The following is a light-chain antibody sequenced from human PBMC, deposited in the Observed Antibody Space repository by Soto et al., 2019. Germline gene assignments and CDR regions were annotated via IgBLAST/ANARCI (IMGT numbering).Light chain of an antibody. J-gene: IGKJ2*01. V-gene: IGKV2-30*01. CDR1: QSLVSSDGNTY. Sequence: DVVMTQSPLSLPVTLGQPASISCRSSQSLVSSDGNTYLNWFQQRPGQSPRRLIYKVFNRDSGVPDRFSGSGSGTDFTLIINRVEADDLGMYDCMQGTHWPNTFGQGTKREIK. CDR2: KVF. CDR3: MQGTHWPNT.